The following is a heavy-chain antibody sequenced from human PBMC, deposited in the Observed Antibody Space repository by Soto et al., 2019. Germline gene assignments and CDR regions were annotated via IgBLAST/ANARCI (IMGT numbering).Heavy chain of an antibody. CDR2: ISLYSDGT. J-gene: IGHJ5*02. CDR1: GYTFSNYG. Sequence: ASVKVSCKTSGYTFSNYGITWVRQAPGQPLEWLGWISLYSDGTNYAQKFQGRVSMTTDTSTTTAYMELRSLRSDDTAVHYCARVVPGAEAWFGPWGQGTLVTSPQ. CDR3: ARVVPGAEAWFGP. V-gene: IGHV1-18*01. D-gene: IGHD2-2*01.